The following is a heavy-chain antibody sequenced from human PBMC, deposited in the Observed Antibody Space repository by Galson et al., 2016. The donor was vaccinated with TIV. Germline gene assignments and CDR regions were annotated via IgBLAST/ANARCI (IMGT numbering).Heavy chain of an antibody. D-gene: IGHD2-21*01. CDR1: GYTFTIYA. CDR3: ARPPYCGGDCYKYDQ. V-gene: IGHV1-3*01. CDR2: INPGNGNT. J-gene: IGHJ4*02. Sequence: SVKVSCKASGYTFTIYALHWVRQAPGQRLEWIGWINPGNGNTKYSQRFQGRVTITRDSSANTAYMELSSLRSEDTAVYFCARPPYCGGDCYKYDQWGQGTLVTVSS.